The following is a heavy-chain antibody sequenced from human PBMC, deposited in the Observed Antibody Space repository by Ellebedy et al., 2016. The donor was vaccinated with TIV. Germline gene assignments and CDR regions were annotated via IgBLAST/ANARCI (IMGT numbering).Heavy chain of an antibody. CDR2: ISTGGGST. Sequence: GESLKISCAASGFTFSTCAMSWVRQAPGKGLEWVSAISTGGGSTHYADSVKGRFTISRDNFKNTQYLQMNSLRAEDTAVYYCAREYPHQDYWGQGTLVTVSS. D-gene: IGHD2-2*02. CDR3: AREYPHQDY. V-gene: IGHV3-23*01. J-gene: IGHJ4*02. CDR1: GFTFSTCA.